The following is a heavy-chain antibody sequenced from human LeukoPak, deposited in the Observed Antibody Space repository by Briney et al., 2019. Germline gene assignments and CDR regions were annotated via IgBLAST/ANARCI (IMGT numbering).Heavy chain of an antibody. J-gene: IGHJ4*02. CDR3: ARDEETVAGLNGFDL. D-gene: IGHD6-19*01. CDR2: ITSRSTYI. CDR1: GFTFSDYW. Sequence: PGGSLRLSCAASGFTFSDYWMSWVRQAPGKGLEWDASITSRSTYIFYADSVKGRFTVSRDNAENSLSLQMNSLRAEDTGVYYCARDEETVAGLNGFDLWGQGTLVTVSS. V-gene: IGHV3-21*01.